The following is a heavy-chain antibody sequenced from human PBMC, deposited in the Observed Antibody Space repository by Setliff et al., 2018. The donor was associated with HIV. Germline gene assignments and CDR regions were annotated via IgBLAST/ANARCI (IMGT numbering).Heavy chain of an antibody. D-gene: IGHD6-19*01. V-gene: IGHV3-23*01. CDR2: ISGSAGST. CDR1: GFTFSSYA. Sequence: PGESLKISCAASGFTFSSYAMAWVRQAPGKGLEWVSQISGSAGSTVYADSMEGRFTISRDNFKDTLYLQMHSLRAEDTAVYYCAKGIRVAGTSHFDSWGQGALVTVSS. J-gene: IGHJ4*02. CDR3: AKGIRVAGTSHFDS.